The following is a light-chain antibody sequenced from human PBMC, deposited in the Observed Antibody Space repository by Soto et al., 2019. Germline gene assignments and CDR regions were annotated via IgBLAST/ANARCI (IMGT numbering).Light chain of an antibody. Sequence: QSALTQSASVSGSPGQSITITCTGTNSDVGGYNYVSWYQQHPGKAPKFMIYDVSSRPSGVSDRFSGSKSGNTASLTISGLQAEGEADYYCSSYTTSNTRQIVFGTGTKLTVL. CDR3: SSYTTSNTRQIV. CDR2: DVS. V-gene: IGLV2-14*01. CDR1: NSDVGGYNY. J-gene: IGLJ1*01.